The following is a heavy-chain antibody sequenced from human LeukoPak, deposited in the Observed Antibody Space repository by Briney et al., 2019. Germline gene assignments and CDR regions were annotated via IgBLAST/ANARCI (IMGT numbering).Heavy chain of an antibody. CDR2: IYYSGST. V-gene: IGHV4-59*01. D-gene: IGHD2-21*02. CDR1: GGSISSYY. CDR3: ARAPHIVVVTANPYYFDY. Sequence: SETLSLTCTVSGGSISSYYWRWIRQPPGKGLEWIGYIYYSGSTNYNPSLKSRVTISVDTSKNQFSLKLSSVTAADTAVYYCARAPHIVVVTANPYYFDYWGQGTLVTVSS. J-gene: IGHJ4*02.